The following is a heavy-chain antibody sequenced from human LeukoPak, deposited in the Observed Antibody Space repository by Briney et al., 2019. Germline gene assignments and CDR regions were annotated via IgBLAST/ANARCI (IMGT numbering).Heavy chain of an antibody. D-gene: IGHD3-22*01. Sequence: GGSLRLSCAASGFTFSSYGMHWVRQAPGKGLEWVAVIWYDGSNKYYADSVKGRFTISRDNSKNTLYLQMNSLRAKDTAVYYCAKDIIYYDSSGYTRFDYWGQGTLVTVSS. CDR2: IWYDGSNK. V-gene: IGHV3-33*06. CDR3: AKDIIYYDSSGYTRFDY. CDR1: GFTFSSYG. J-gene: IGHJ4*02.